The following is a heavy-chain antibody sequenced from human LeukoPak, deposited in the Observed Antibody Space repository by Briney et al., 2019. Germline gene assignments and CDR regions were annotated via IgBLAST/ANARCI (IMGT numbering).Heavy chain of an antibody. CDR1: GYTFTGYY. D-gene: IGHD3-9*01. CDR2: INPNSGGA. Sequence: ASVNVSCRASGYTFTGYYMHWVRPAPGQGLEWMGWINPNSGGANYAQKFQGRVTMTRDTSISTAYMELSRLRSDDTAVYYCARGQYYDILTGYPTPFDYWGQGTLVTVSS. J-gene: IGHJ4*02. V-gene: IGHV1-2*02. CDR3: ARGQYYDILTGYPTPFDY.